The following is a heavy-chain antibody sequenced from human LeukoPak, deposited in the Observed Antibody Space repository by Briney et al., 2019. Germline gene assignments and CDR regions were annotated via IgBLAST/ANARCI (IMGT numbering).Heavy chain of an antibody. CDR2: IYYSGST. J-gene: IGHJ4*02. D-gene: IGHD3-3*01. CDR3: ARESPGVGVVPFGFDY. CDR1: GGSISSGDYY. V-gene: IGHV4-30-4*08. Sequence: SQTLSLTCTVSGGSISSGDYYWSWIRQPPGKVLEWIGYIYYSGSTYYNPSLKSRVTISVDTSKNQSSLKLSSVTAADTAVYYCARESPGVGVVPFGFDYWGQGTLVTVSS.